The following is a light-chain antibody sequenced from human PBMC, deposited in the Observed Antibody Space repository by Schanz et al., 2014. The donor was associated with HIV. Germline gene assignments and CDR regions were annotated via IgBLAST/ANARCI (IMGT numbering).Light chain of an antibody. CDR1: QRLSSSY. J-gene: IGKJ5*01. Sequence: EIVLTQSPGSLSLSPGGRATLSCGASQRLSSSYLAWYQQKRDQPPRLVIYATSTRAAGIPDRFSGTGSGTDFTLTISSLQSEDSAVYYCQQYNNWPTFGQGTRLEIK. CDR3: QQYNNWPT. CDR2: ATS. V-gene: IGKV3-20*01.